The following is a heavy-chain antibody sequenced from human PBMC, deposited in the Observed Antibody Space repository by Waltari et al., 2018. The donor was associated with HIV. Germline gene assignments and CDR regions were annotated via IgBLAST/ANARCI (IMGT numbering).Heavy chain of an antibody. CDR2: IYYSGST. D-gene: IGHD1-26*01. CDR1: GGSISSYY. CDR3: ARVQGGFKNFDY. V-gene: IGHV4-59*01. Sequence: QVQLQESGPGLVKPSETLSLTCTVSGGSISSYYWSWFRQPPGKGLEWIGYIYYSGSTNYNPSLKSRVTISVDTSKNQFSLKLSSVTAADTAVYYCARVQGGFKNFDYWGQGTLVTVSS. J-gene: IGHJ4*02.